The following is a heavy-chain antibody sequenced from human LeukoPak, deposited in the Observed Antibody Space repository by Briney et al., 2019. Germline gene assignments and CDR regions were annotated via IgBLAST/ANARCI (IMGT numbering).Heavy chain of an antibody. CDR1: GFTFSTYA. J-gene: IGHJ6*02. CDR3: ARGPYYGSGSHFSYYGMDV. D-gene: IGHD3-10*01. V-gene: IGHV3-23*01. CDR2: ISTGGDTI. Sequence: PGGSLRLSCAASGFTFSTYAMSWVRQAPGKGLEWVSAISTGGDTIYYADSVKGRFTVSRDNSKNTVFVEMNSPRAEDTAMYYCARGPYYGSGSHFSYYGMDVWGQGTTVTVSS.